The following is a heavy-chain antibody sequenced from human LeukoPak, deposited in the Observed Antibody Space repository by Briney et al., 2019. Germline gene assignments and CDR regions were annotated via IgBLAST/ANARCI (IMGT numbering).Heavy chain of an antibody. V-gene: IGHV3-23*01. CDR1: AFTVSSNY. Sequence: PGGSLRLSCAASAFTVSSNYMSWVRQAPGRGLEWVSTISGNGGNTHYAESVKGRFTISRDNSKNTLYLQMDSLRAEDTAVYYCAKDSGYDYVSAFDIWGQGTMVSVSS. CDR2: ISGNGGNT. CDR3: AKDSGYDYVSAFDI. J-gene: IGHJ3*02. D-gene: IGHD5-12*01.